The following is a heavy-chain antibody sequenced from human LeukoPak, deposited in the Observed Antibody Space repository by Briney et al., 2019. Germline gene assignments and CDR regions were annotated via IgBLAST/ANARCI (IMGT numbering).Heavy chain of an antibody. J-gene: IGHJ1*01. V-gene: IGHV4-34*01. Sequence: SETLSLTCAVYGGSSSGYYWSWIRQPPGKGLEWIGEINHSGSTNYNPSLKSRVTISVDTSKNQFSLKLSSVTAADTAVYYCASRAYCGGDCSQYFQHWGQGTLVTVSS. CDR2: INHSGST. CDR1: GGSSSGYY. CDR3: ASRAYCGGDCSQYFQH. D-gene: IGHD2-21*02.